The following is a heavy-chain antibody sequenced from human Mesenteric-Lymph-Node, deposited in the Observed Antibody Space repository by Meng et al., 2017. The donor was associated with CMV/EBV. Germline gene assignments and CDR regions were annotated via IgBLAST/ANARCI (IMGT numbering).Heavy chain of an antibody. V-gene: IGHV3-23*01. J-gene: IGHJ4*02. CDR2: ISGSSAST. CDR3: AAPSRQSVYDSCLDD. CDR1: GVNFANYA. Sequence: SGVNFANYAMTWVRQAPGKGLEWVSSISGSSASTVYADSMKGRFTISRDNFKDTLYLQMNSLRVDDTAVYFCAAPSRQSVYDSCLDDWGQGTLVTVSS. D-gene: IGHD5/OR15-5a*01.